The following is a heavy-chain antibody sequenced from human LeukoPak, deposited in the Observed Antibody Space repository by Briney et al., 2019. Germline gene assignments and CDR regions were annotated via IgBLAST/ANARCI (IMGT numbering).Heavy chain of an antibody. D-gene: IGHD3-9*01. V-gene: IGHV3-30*18. CDR1: GFTFSSYG. CDR2: ISFDGGNQ. CDR3: AKNRSNSKIFTGFQDK. J-gene: IGHJ4*02. Sequence: PGRSLRLSCAASGFTFSSYGMHWARQAPGKGPEWVAVISFDGGNQHYADPVKGRFTISRDNSKNTLYLKMNSLRAEDTAVYYFAKNRSNSKIFTGFQDKWGQGTLVTVSS.